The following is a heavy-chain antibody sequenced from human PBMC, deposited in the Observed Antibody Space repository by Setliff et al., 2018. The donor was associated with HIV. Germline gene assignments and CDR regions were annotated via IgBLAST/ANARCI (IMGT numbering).Heavy chain of an antibody. Sequence: GGSLRLSCAVSGFTFSTYGMHWVRQAPGKGLEWVTFIEHDGSKKFYADSVKGRFTISRDNSKNTLYLQMNSLRAEDTAVYYCATHRVGQRPWLSDFWGQGTLVTVSS. J-gene: IGHJ4*02. D-gene: IGHD5-12*01. CDR1: GFTFSTYG. CDR2: IEHDGSKK. V-gene: IGHV3-30*02. CDR3: ATHRVGQRPWLSDF.